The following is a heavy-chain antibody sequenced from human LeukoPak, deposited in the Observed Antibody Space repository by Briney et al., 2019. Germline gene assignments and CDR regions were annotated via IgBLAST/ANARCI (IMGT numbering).Heavy chain of an antibody. D-gene: IGHD3-10*01. CDR1: GYTFTSYG. CDR3: ARGLLRFGESLAFDI. CDR2: ISAYNGNT. J-gene: IGHJ3*02. V-gene: IGHV1-18*01. Sequence: GASVKVSCKASGYTFTSYGISWVRQAPGQGLEWMGWISAYNGNTNYAQKLQGRVTMTTDTSTSTAYMELRSLRSDDTAVYYCARGLLRFGESLAFDIWGQGTMVTVSS.